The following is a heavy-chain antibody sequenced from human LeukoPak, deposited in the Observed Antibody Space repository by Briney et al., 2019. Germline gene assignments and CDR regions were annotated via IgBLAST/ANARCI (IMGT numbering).Heavy chain of an antibody. V-gene: IGHV3-7*03. CDR1: GFTFSSYW. D-gene: IGHD2-2*02. J-gene: IGHJ4*02. CDR2: IKQDGSEK. CDR3: AKEAKYCSSTSCYTGLDY. Sequence: GGSLRLSCAASGFTFSSYWMSWVRQAPRKGLEWVANIKQDGSEKYYVDSVKGRFTISRDNAKNTLYLQMNSLRAEDTAVYYCAKEAKYCSSTSCYTGLDYWGQGTLVTVSS.